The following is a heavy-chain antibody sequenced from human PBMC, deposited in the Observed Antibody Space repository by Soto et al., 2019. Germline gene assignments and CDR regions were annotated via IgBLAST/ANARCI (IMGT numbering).Heavy chain of an antibody. CDR1: GFTFSSYA. V-gene: IGHV3-30-3*01. J-gene: IGHJ4*02. Sequence: GSLRLSCAASGFTFSSYAMHWVRQAPGKGLEWVAVISYDGSNKYYADSVKGRFTISRDNSKNTLYLQMNSLRAEDTAVYYCARELTVTSSFDYWGQGTLVTVSS. CDR2: ISYDGSNK. CDR3: ARELTVTSSFDY. D-gene: IGHD4-4*01.